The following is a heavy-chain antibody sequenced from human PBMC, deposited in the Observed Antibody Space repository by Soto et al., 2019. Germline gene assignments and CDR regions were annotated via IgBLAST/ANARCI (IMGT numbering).Heavy chain of an antibody. J-gene: IGHJ4*02. D-gene: IGHD6-6*01. CDR3: AKRSSSSTFDY. CDR1: GFTFSSYA. Sequence: VQLLESGGGLVQPGESLRLSCAASGFTFSSYAMSWVRQAPGKGLEWVSVISGSDDSTYYADSVKGRFTISRDNSKNTLYLKMNSLRAEDTAVYYCAKRSSSSTFDYWGQGTLVTVSS. V-gene: IGHV3-23*01. CDR2: ISGSDDST.